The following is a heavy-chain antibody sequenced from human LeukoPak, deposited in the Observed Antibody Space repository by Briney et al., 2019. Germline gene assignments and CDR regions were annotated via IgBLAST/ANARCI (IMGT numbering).Heavy chain of an antibody. CDR3: ASTAVVVTSAYAFDI. CDR2: IYHSGST. V-gene: IGHV4-30-2*01. CDR1: GGSISSGGYS. J-gene: IGHJ3*02. Sequence: SSETLSLTCAVSGGSISSGGYSWSWIRQPPGKGLEWIGYIYHSGSTYYNPSLKSRVTISVDWSKNQFSLKLSSVTAADTAVYYCASTAVVVTSAYAFDIWGQGTMVTVSS. D-gene: IGHD2-21*02.